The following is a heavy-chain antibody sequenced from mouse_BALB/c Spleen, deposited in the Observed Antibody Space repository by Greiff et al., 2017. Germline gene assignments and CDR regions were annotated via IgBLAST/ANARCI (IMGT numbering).Heavy chain of an antibody. CDR2: ISSGSSTI. CDR3: ARSMVNVFAD. V-gene: IGHV5-17*02. D-gene: IGHD2-1*01. J-gene: IGHJ3*01. Sequence: EVQLVESGGGLVQPGGSRKLSCAASGFTFSSFGMHWVRQAPEKGLEWVAYISSGSSTIYYADTVKGRFTISRDNPKNTLFLQMTSLRSEDTAMYYCARSMVNVFADWGQGTLVTVSA. CDR1: GFTFSSFG.